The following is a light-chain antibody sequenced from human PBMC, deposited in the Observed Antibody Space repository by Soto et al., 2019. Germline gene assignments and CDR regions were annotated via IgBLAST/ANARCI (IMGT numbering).Light chain of an antibody. Sequence: QSVLTQSPSASGTPGQRVTISCSGSASTIGRNYVYWYQQLPGTAPKLLIYRNSQQPSGVPDRFSGSKSGTSASLAISGLRSEDEADYYCAAWDDNLSGLYVFGAGTKVTVL. V-gene: IGLV1-47*01. J-gene: IGLJ1*01. CDR3: AAWDDNLSGLYV. CDR1: ASTIGRNY. CDR2: RNS.